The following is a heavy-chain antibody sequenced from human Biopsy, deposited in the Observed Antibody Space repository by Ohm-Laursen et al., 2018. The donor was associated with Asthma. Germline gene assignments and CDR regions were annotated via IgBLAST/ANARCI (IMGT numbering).Heavy chain of an antibody. J-gene: IGHJ6*02. Sequence: GSLRLSCTASEFPSSSYAMNWVRQAPGKGLEWVSSISGNGDNTHYSDSVQGRFIISRDNSKNTLYLQMNSLRAEDTAVYYCATNSGAYKNSLGDGLDVWGQGTTVIVSS. CDR2: ISGNGDNT. CDR1: EFPSSSYA. V-gene: IGHV3-23*01. CDR3: ATNSGAYKNSLGDGLDV. D-gene: IGHD1-26*01.